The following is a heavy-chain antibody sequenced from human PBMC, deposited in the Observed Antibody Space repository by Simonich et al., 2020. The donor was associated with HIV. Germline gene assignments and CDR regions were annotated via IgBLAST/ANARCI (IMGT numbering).Heavy chain of an antibody. V-gene: IGHV4-34*01. Sequence: QVQLQQWGAGLLKPSETLSLTCAVYGGSFSVYYWSWLRQPPGKGLEWIGEINHSGHTNDNPSLKSRVTISVDTSKNQFSLKLSSVTAADTAVYYCARLTAGGLGEYFQHWGQGTLVTVSS. J-gene: IGHJ1*01. CDR3: ARLTAGGLGEYFQH. CDR2: INHSGHT. CDR1: GGSFSVYY. D-gene: IGHD6-13*01.